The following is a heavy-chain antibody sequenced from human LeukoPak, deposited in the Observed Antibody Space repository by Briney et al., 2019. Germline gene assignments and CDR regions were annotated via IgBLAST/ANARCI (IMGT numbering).Heavy chain of an antibody. CDR3: ARGIRTGNYFDY. Sequence: SETLSLTCTVSGGSISSYYWSWIRQPPGKGLEWIGYIYYSGSTNYNPSLKSRVTISVDTSKNQFSLKLSSVTAADTAVYYCARGIRTGNYFDYWGQGTLATVSS. CDR1: GGSISSYY. V-gene: IGHV4-59*01. CDR2: IYYSGST. J-gene: IGHJ4*02. D-gene: IGHD3-3*02.